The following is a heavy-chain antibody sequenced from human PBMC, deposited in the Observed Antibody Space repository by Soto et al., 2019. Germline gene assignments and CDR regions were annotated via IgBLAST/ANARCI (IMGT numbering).Heavy chain of an antibody. Sequence: ASVKVSCKASGYTFTSYGISWVRQAPGQGLEWMGWISAYNGNTNCAQKLQGRVTMTTDTSTSTAYMELRSLRSDDTAVYYCARGGLWFGESPHTQWFDPWGQGTLVTVSS. CDR1: GYTFTSYG. D-gene: IGHD3-10*01. CDR2: ISAYNGNT. V-gene: IGHV1-18*01. J-gene: IGHJ5*02. CDR3: ARGGLWFGESPHTQWFDP.